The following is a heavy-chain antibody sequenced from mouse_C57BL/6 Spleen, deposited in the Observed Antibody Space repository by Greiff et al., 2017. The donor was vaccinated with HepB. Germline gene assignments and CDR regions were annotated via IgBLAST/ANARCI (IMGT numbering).Heavy chain of an antibody. Sequence: EVKLVESGGDLVKPGGSLKLSCAASGFTFSSYGMSWVRQTPDKRLEWVATISSGGSYTYYPNSVKGRFTISRDNAKNTLYLQMSSLKSEDTAMYYCARDSNVYAMDYWGQGTSVTVSS. V-gene: IGHV5-6*01. J-gene: IGHJ4*01. CDR1: GFTFSSYG. D-gene: IGHD2-5*01. CDR3: ARDSNVYAMDY. CDR2: ISSGGSYT.